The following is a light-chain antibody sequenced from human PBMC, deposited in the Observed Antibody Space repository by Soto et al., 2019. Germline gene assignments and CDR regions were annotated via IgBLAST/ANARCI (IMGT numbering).Light chain of an antibody. V-gene: IGLV4-69*01. CDR2: LNSDGSH. J-gene: IGLJ3*02. Sequence: QPVLTQPPSASASLGASVKLTCTLSSGHNSYAIAWHQQQPEKGPRYLMKLNSDGSHSKGDGTPDRFSGSSSGAERYLTISSLQYEDEADYYCQTWSTDSRVFGRGTKLTVL. CDR3: QTWSTDSRV. CDR1: SGHNSYA.